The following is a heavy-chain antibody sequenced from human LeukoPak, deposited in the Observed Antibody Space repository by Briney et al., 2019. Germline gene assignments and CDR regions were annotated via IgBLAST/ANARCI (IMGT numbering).Heavy chain of an antibody. CDR3: ARRDGYSGYAYDY. CDR2: ISRNGGRT. CDR1: GFTFSSYA. J-gene: IGHJ4*02. D-gene: IGHD5-12*01. Sequence: PGGSLRLSCAASGFTFSSYAMHWVRQAPGKGLEYVSDISRNGGRTYYANSVKGRFTISRDNSKNTLYLQMGSLRAEDMAVYYCARRDGYSGYAYDYWGQGTLVTVSS. V-gene: IGHV3-64*01.